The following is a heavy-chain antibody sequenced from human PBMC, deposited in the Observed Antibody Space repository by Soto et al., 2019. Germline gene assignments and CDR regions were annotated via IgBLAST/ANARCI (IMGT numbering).Heavy chain of an antibody. CDR1: GFSFSSYA. Sequence: EVQLLESGGGLVRPGGSLRLSCTGSGFSFSSYALRWVRQAPGKGLEWVSTISGSDGKTYYADSVKGRFSISRDTSKTTLYLEMTSLRVEDTAVYYCARWSFLDYWGQGTRVTVS. CDR3: ARWSFLDY. D-gene: IGHD1-26*01. CDR2: ISGSDGKT. V-gene: IGHV3-23*01. J-gene: IGHJ4*02.